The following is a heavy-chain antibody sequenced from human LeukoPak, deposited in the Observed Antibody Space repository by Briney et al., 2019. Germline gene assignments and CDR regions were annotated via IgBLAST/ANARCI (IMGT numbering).Heavy chain of an antibody. CDR3: AKAGSSGWSSSGGDY. CDR1: GFAFSNFA. J-gene: IGHJ4*02. V-gene: IGHV3-23*01. Sequence: GGSLRLSCAASGFAFSNFAMSWVRQAPGKGLEWVSTISGSGGSTFYADSVKGRFPISRDNSNNTLFLQMNSLRAEDTAIYFCAKAGSSGWSSSGGDYWGQGSLVTVSS. D-gene: IGHD6-19*01. CDR2: ISGSGGST.